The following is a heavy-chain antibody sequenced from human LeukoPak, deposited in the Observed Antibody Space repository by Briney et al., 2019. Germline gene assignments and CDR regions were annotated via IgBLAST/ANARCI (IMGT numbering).Heavy chain of an antibody. CDR1: GGTFSSYA. J-gene: IGHJ4*02. Sequence: GSSVKVSCTASGGTFSSYAISWVRQAPGQGLEWMGGIIPIFGTANYAQKFQGGVTITADESTSTAYMELSSLRSEDTAVYYCARPQRGYSYGFDYWGQGTLVTVSS. D-gene: IGHD5-18*01. CDR3: ARPQRGYSYGFDY. CDR2: IIPIFGTA. V-gene: IGHV1-69*01.